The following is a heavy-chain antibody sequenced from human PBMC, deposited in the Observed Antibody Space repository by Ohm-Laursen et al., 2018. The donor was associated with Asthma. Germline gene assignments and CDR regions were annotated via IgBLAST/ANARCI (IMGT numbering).Heavy chain of an antibody. Sequence: SLRLSCSAPGYTFSRYSIHWVRQVPGKGLEWVASISTASTFIYYADSVRGRFTTSRDNAKNSLYLQMNSLRAEDTALYYCARIGPEWELPGREYSLHHWGQGTQVTVSS. J-gene: IGHJ1*01. V-gene: IGHV3-21*01. CDR2: ISTASTFI. CDR3: ARIGPEWELPGREYSLHH. CDR1: GYTFSRYS. D-gene: IGHD1-26*01.